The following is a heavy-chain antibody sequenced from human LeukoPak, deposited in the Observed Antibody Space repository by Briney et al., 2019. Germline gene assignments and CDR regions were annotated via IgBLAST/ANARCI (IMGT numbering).Heavy chain of an antibody. V-gene: IGHV1-18*01. CDR2: ISAYNANT. D-gene: IGHD2-15*01. J-gene: IGHJ6*02. CDR1: GYTFTNYG. Sequence: ASVKVSCEASGYTFTNYGISWVRQAPGQGLEWMGWISAYNANTNYVQKFQGRVTMTTDSSTNTAYMELRSLRSDDTAVYYCARWYCGGGSCYSYYYGMDVWGQGTTVTVSS. CDR3: ARWYCGGGSCYSYYYGMDV.